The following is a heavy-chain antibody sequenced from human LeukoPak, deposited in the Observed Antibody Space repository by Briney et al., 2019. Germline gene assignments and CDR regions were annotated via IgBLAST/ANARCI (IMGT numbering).Heavy chain of an antibody. D-gene: IGHD5-18*01. J-gene: IGHJ5*02. CDR2: INHSGST. CDR1: GGSISVYY. CDR3: ARGGYSYTNWFDP. V-gene: IGHV4-34*01. Sequence: SETLSLTCAVYGGSISVYYWSWIRQPPGKGLEWIGEINHSGSTNYNPSLKSRVTISVDTSKNQFSLKLSSVTAADTAVYYCARGGYSYTNWFDPWGQGTLVTVSS.